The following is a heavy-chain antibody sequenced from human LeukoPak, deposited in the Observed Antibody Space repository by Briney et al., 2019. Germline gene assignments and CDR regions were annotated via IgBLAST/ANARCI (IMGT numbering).Heavy chain of an antibody. V-gene: IGHV1-69*04. CDR3: ARDNPYDSSGYSPTNFDY. CDR2: IIPILGIA. CDR1: GGTFSSYA. J-gene: IGHJ4*02. Sequence: SVKVSCKASGGTFSSYAIRRVRQAPGQGLEWMGRIIPILGIANYAQKFQGRVTITADKSTSTAYMELSSLRSEDTAVYYCARDNPYDSSGYSPTNFDYWGQGTLVTVSS. D-gene: IGHD3-22*01.